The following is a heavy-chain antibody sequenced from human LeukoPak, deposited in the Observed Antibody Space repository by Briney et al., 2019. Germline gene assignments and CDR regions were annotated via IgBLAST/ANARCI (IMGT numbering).Heavy chain of an antibody. Sequence: PGGSLRLSCAASGFTCSSYWMNWVSQAPGKGLEWVANIKQDGNEKYYVDSVKGRFTISRDNAKNSLYLQMNSLRAEDTAVYYCARELLGHGYNSGDFDYWGQGTLVTVSS. CDR1: GFTCSSYW. CDR2: IKQDGNEK. CDR3: ARELLGHGYNSGDFDY. J-gene: IGHJ4*02. V-gene: IGHV3-7*01. D-gene: IGHD5-24*01.